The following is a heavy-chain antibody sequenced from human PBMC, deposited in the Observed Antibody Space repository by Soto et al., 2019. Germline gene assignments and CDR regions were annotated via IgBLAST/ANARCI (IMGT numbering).Heavy chain of an antibody. CDR1: GGSFSGYY. V-gene: IGHV4-34*01. CDR3: ARGGYDFWSGYQVYYYYYGMDV. J-gene: IGHJ6*02. CDR2: INHSGST. D-gene: IGHD3-3*01. Sequence: NPSETLSLTCAVYGGSFSGYYWSWIRQPPGKGLEWIGEINHSGSTNYNPSLKSRVTVSVDTSKNQFSLKLSSVTAADTAVYYCARGGYDFWSGYQVYYYYYGMDVWGQGTTVTVSS.